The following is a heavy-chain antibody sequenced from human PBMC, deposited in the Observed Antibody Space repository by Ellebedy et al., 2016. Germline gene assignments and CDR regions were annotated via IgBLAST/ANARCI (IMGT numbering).Heavy chain of an antibody. D-gene: IGHD3-3*01. CDR2: INTQNGNT. CDR1: GYSFRSYG. V-gene: IGHV1-18*04. CDR3: ARRGWDFWSGYLGY. Sequence: ASVKVSCKASGYSFRSYGITWVRQAPGQGPEWMGWINTQNGNTYHAQNFHDRVTFITDTPTSTAYMELRSLRSDDTAMYFCARRGWDFWSGYLGYWGQGTLVTVSS. J-gene: IGHJ4*02.